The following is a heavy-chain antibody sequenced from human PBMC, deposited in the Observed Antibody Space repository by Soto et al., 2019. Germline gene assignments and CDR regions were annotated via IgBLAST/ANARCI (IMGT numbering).Heavy chain of an antibody. CDR2: IVVGSGNT. CDR1: GFTFSSSA. V-gene: IGHV1-58*02. CDR3: ASRGGGPLAKAAFDI. Sequence: AASGKVSCKASGFTFSSSAMQWVRQARGQRLEWIGWIVVGSGNTNYAQKFQERVTITRDMSTSTAYMELSSLRSEDTAVYYCASRGGGPLAKAAFDIWGQGTMVTVSS. D-gene: IGHD5-12*01. J-gene: IGHJ3*02.